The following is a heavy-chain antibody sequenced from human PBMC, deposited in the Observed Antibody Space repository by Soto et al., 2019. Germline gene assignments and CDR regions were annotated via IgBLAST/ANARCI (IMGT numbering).Heavy chain of an antibody. Sequence: PSETLSLTCTVSGGSISSGGYYWSWIRQHPGKGLEWIGYIYYSGSTNYNPSLKSRVTISVDTSKNQFSLKLSSVTAADTAVYYCAGGVRGDYDFQHWGQGTLVTVSS. CDR2: IYYSGST. D-gene: IGHD4-17*01. J-gene: IGHJ1*01. CDR1: GGSISSGGYY. V-gene: IGHV4-61*08. CDR3: AGGVRGDYDFQH.